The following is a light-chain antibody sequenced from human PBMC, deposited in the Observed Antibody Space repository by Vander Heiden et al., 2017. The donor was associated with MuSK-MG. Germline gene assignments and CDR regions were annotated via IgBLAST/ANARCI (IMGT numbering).Light chain of an antibody. CDR1: QSVRSSY. Sequence: DIVLTQSPGTLSLSPGERATLSCRASQSVRSSYLAWYQQKPGQAPRLLIYGASSRATGIPDRFSGSGSGTDFTLTINRLEPEDFAVYYCQQYGSSPMYSFGQGTKLEIK. CDR2: GAS. J-gene: IGKJ2*03. CDR3: QQYGSSPMYS. V-gene: IGKV3-20*01.